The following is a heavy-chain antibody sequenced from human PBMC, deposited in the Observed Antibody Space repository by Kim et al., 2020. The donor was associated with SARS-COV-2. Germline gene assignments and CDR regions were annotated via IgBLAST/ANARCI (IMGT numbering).Heavy chain of an antibody. CDR2: XSRTSDSL. CDR1: GFTFSDYT. CDR3: ASGYCSGDNCRRDY. V-gene: IGHV3-21*01. J-gene: IGHJ4*02. Sequence: GGSLRLSCAASGFTFSDYTMNWVRQXPGKXXEXXSXXSRTSDSLXYAXSVKGXVTISRDNAKNSLYLXMXSLRADDXXVXYCASGYCSGDNCRRDYWGQGXLV. D-gene: IGHD2-15*01.